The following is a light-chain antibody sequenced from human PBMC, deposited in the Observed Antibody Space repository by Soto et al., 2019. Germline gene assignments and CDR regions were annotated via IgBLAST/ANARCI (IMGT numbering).Light chain of an antibody. CDR1: SSNIGSHT. CDR2: SDN. J-gene: IGLJ2*01. Sequence: QSVLTQPNSASGTPGQRVTISCSGSSSNIGSHTLNWYQQLPGSAPSLLIYSDNQRPSGVPDRFSGSTSGTSASLAISGLQSEDEAEYYCPAWADTLNAAVFGGGTKLTVL. V-gene: IGLV1-44*01. CDR3: PAWADTLNAAV.